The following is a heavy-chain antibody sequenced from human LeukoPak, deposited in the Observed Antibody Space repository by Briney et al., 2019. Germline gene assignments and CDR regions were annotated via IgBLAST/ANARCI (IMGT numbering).Heavy chain of an antibody. CDR2: VSGSGANT. V-gene: IGHV3-23*01. CDR1: GFTFSSYA. CDR3: ARTDYGDANWFDP. Sequence: GGSLRLSCAASGFTFSSYAMNWVRQAPGKGLEWVSVVSGSGANTYYADSVKGRFTISRDNSKNMLYLQMNSLRAEDTAVYYCARTDYGDANWFDPWGQGTLVTVSS. J-gene: IGHJ5*02. D-gene: IGHD4-17*01.